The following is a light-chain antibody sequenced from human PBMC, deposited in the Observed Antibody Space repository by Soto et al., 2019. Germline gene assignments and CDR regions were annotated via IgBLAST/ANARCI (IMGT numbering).Light chain of an antibody. CDR1: SSNIGSNT. CDR2: SNN. J-gene: IGLJ2*01. Sequence: QSVLTQPPSASGTPGQRVTISCSGSSSNIGSNTVNWYQQLPGTAPKLLIYSNNQRPSGVPDRFSGSTSGASASLAISGLQSEDEADYYCAAWDDSLNGHLVFGGGTKLTVL. V-gene: IGLV1-44*01. CDR3: AAWDDSLNGHLV.